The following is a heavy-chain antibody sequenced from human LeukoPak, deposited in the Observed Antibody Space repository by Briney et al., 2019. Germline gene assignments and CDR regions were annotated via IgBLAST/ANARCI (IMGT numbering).Heavy chain of an antibody. J-gene: IGHJ5*02. D-gene: IGHD2-2*01. Sequence: GGSLRLSCAASGFTFTNYWMSWARQAPGKGLELVANIKQDRSEKYYVDSVKGRFTISRDNAKNSLYLQMNSLRAEDTAVYYCAKDWGSTSRNPWGQGTLVTVSS. CDR3: AKDWGSTSRNP. CDR2: IKQDRSEK. CDR1: GFTFTNYW. V-gene: IGHV3-7*01.